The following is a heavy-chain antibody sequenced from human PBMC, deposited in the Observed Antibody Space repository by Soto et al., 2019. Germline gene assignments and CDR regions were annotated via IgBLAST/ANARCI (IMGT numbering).Heavy chain of an antibody. CDR2: IYTSGST. Sequence: NPSETLSLTCTVSGGSISSYYWSWIRQPAGKGLEWIGRIYTSGSTNYNPSPKSRVTMSVDTSKNQFYLKLSSVTAADTAVYYCASSITIFGVAIGWFDPWGQGTLVTVSS. D-gene: IGHD3-3*01. CDR3: ASSITIFGVAIGWFDP. V-gene: IGHV4-4*07. CDR1: GGSISSYY. J-gene: IGHJ5*02.